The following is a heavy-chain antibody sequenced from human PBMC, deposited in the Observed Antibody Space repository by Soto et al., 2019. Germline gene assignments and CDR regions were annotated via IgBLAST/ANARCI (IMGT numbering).Heavy chain of an antibody. V-gene: IGHV3-74*01. CDR1: GFTFSSYW. D-gene: IGHD2-15*01. CDR3: ARAAVGDWFDP. J-gene: IGHJ5*02. CDR2: INLDGSST. Sequence: GGSLRLSCAASGFTFSSYWMHWVRQAPGKGLVWVSRINLDGSSTTYADSVKGRFTISRDNAKNTLYLQMNSLRVEDTAVYYCARAAVGDWFDPWGQGTLVTVSS.